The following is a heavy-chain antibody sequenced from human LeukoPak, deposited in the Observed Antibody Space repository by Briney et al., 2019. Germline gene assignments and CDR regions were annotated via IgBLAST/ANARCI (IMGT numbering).Heavy chain of an antibody. Sequence: SETLSLTCTVSGGSISSHYWSWIRQPPGKGLEWIGYIYYSGSTNYNPSLKSRVTISVDTSKNQFSLKLSSVTAADTAVYYCARRVWFDPWGQGTLVTVSS. CDR1: GGSISSHY. J-gene: IGHJ5*02. CDR2: IYYSGST. CDR3: ARRVWFDP. V-gene: IGHV4-59*11.